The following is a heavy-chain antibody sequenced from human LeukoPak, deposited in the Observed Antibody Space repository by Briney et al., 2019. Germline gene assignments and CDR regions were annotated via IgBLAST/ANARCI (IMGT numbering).Heavy chain of an antibody. J-gene: IGHJ2*01. CDR2: ISWNSGSI. D-gene: IGHD2-15*01. V-gene: IGHV3-9*01. CDR1: GFTFSAYT. CDR3: AKDSEPFGYCSGGSCYGGSVDWYFDL. Sequence: PGGSLRLSCAASGFTFSAYTMAWVRQAPGKGLEWVSGISWNSGSIGYADSVKGRFTISRDNAKNSLYLQMNSLRAEDTALYYCAKDSEPFGYCSGGSCYGGSVDWYFDLWGRGTLVTVSS.